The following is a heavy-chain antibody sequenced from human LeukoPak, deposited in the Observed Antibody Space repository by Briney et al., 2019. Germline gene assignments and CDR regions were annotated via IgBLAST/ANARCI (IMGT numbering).Heavy chain of an antibody. Sequence: SQTLSLTCTVSGGSISSGGYYWSWLRQPPGKGLEWIGYIYHSGSTYYNPSLKSRVTISVDRSKNQFSLKLSSVTAADTAVYYCASGEEYYFDYWGQGTLVTISS. D-gene: IGHD4-17*01. J-gene: IGHJ4*02. CDR1: GGSISSGGYY. CDR3: ASGEEYYFDY. CDR2: IYHSGST. V-gene: IGHV4-30-2*01.